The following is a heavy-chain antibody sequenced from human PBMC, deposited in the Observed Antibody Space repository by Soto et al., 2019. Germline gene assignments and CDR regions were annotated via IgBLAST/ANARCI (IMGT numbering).Heavy chain of an antibody. CDR1: GFTFRSYW. CDR3: ASGGSSLNFDS. D-gene: IGHD6-6*01. J-gene: IGHJ4*02. CDR2: INSDGSST. Sequence: GXSLRLSCAASGFTFRSYWIQWVPQAPGKGLVWVSWINSDGSSTSYADSVKGRFTISRDNAKNTLYLQMKSLRAEDTAVYYCASGGSSLNFDSWGQGTLVTVSS. V-gene: IGHV3-74*01.